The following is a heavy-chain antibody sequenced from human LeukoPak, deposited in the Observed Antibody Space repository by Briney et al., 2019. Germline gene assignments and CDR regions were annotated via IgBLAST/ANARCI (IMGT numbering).Heavy chain of an antibody. D-gene: IGHD2-15*01. CDR2: IWYDGSNK. J-gene: IGHJ3*02. CDR1: GFTFSSYG. V-gene: IGHV3-33*01. Sequence: PGGSLRLSCAASGFTFSSYGMHWVRQAPGKGLEWVAVIWYDGSNKYYADSVKGRFTISRDNSKNTLYLQMNSLRAEDTAVYYCARDNFQDIVVVVAAYAFDIWGQGTMVTVSS. CDR3: ARDNFQDIVVVVAAYAFDI.